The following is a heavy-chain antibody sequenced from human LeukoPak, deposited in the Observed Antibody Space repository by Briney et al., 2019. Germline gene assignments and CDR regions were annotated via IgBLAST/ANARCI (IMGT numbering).Heavy chain of an antibody. CDR2: IWYDGSNK. J-gene: IGHJ4*02. CDR3: ARDSGSLYYFDY. CDR1: GFTFSGYG. D-gene: IGHD1-26*01. Sequence: GGSLRLSCAASGFTFSGYGMHWVRQAPGKGLEWVAVIWYDGSNKYYADSVKGRFTISRDNSKNTLYLQMNSLRAEDTAVYYCARDSGSLYYFDYWGQGTLVTVSS. V-gene: IGHV3-33*01.